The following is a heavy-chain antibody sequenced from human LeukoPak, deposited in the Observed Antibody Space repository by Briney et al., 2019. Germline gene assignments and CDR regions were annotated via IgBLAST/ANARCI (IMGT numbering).Heavy chain of an antibody. CDR1: GFTVSSNY. J-gene: IGHJ4*02. CDR3: AREGYSSSWRRAGFFDY. D-gene: IGHD6-13*01. V-gene: IGHV3-66*01. Sequence: GGSLRLSCAASGFTVSSNYMSWVRQAPGKGLEWVSVIYSGGSTYYADSVKGRFTISRDNSKNTLYLQMNSLRAEDTAVYYCAREGYSSSWRRAGFFDYWGQGTLVTVSS. CDR2: IYSGGST.